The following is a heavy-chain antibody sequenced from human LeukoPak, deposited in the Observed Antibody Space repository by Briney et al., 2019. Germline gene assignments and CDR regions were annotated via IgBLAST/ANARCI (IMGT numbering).Heavy chain of an antibody. CDR2: MNHNSGNT. D-gene: IGHD2-2*01. Sequence: ASVKVSCKASGYTFTSYDINWVRQATGQGLEWMGWMNHNSGNTGYAQKFQGRVTMTRNTSISTAYMELSSLRSEDTAVYYCARGLSITRVPFYYYYYMDVWGKGTTVTVSS. CDR1: GYTFTSYD. V-gene: IGHV1-8*01. J-gene: IGHJ6*03. CDR3: ARGLSITRVPFYYYYYMDV.